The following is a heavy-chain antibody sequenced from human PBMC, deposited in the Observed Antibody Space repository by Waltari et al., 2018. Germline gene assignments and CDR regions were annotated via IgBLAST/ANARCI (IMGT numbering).Heavy chain of an antibody. J-gene: IGHJ4*02. V-gene: IGHV4-39*07. D-gene: IGHD5-12*01. CDR2: IYYSGST. CDR3: ATPYSGYDWADY. CDR1: GGSISSSSYY. Sequence: QLQLQESGPGLVKPSETLSLTCTVSGGSISSSSYYWGWIRHPPGKGLEWIGIIYYSGSTYYNPSLKSRVTISVDTSKNQFSLKLSSVTAADTAVYYCATPYSGYDWADYWGQGTLVTVSS.